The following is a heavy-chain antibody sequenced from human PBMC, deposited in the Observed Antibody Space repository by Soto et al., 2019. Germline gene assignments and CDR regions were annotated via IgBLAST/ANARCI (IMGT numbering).Heavy chain of an antibody. D-gene: IGHD5-18*01. V-gene: IGHV4-31*03. CDR3: AREYTYGSNFFEC. Sequence: QVQLQESGPGLVKPSQTLSLTCTVSGGSISSAAYYWSWIRQHPGKGLEWIGYISHSGSTYYTPSLKSRVIISADTSKNQFSVNVTSVTAADTAVYYCAREYTYGSNFFECWGQGALVSVSS. J-gene: IGHJ4*02. CDR2: ISHSGST. CDR1: GGSISSAAYY.